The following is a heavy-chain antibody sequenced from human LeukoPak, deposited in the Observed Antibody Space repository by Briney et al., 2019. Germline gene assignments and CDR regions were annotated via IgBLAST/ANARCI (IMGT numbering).Heavy chain of an antibody. J-gene: IGHJ4*02. Sequence: GASVKVSCKASGYTFTGYYMHWVRQAPGQGLEWMGWINPNSGGTNYAQKFQGRVTTTRDTSISTAYMELSRLRSDDTAVYYCARAYDFSSGYWNYFDYWGQGTLVTVSS. CDR3: ARAYDFSSGYWNYFDY. V-gene: IGHV1-2*02. D-gene: IGHD3-3*01. CDR1: GYTFTGYY. CDR2: INPNSGGT.